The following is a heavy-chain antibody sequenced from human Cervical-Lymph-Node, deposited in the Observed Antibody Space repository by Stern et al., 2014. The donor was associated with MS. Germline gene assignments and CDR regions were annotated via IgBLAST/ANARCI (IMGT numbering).Heavy chain of an antibody. CDR1: GYTFTGYY. CDR2: INPNSGGT. CDR3: ARGWGYSYGYYYGMDV. V-gene: IGHV1-2*04. D-gene: IGHD5-18*01. J-gene: IGHJ6*02. Sequence: QVQLVQSGAEVKKPGASVKVSCKASGYTFTGYYMHWVRQAPGQGLEWMGWINPNSGGTNYAQKFQGWVTMTRDTSISTAYMELSRLRSDDTAVYYCARGWGYSYGYYYGMDVWGQGTTVTVSS.